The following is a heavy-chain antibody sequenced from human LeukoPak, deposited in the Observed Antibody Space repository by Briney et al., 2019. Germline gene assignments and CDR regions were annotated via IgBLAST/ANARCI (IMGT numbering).Heavy chain of an antibody. J-gene: IGHJ6*02. V-gene: IGHV3-21*01. CDR1: GFTFSSYS. CDR2: ISSSSSYI. Sequence: GGSLRLSCAASGFTFSSYSMNWVRQAPGKGLEWVSSISSSSSYIYYADSVKGRFTISRDNAKNSLYLQMNSLRAEDTAVYYCAREIQQIFGVVITYYYYGMDVWGQGTTVTVSS. CDR3: AREIQQIFGVVITYYYYGMDV. D-gene: IGHD3-3*01.